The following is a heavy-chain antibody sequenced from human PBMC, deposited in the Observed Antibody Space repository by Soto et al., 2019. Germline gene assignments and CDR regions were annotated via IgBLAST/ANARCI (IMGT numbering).Heavy chain of an antibody. Sequence: LRLSCAASGFTFDDYAMHWVRQTPGKGLEWVSGINWNSDKIAYADSVKGRFTISRDNAKNSLYLQMNSLRAEDTALYYCAKGSLSYSGGNVAFNYWGQGTLVTVSS. CDR1: GFTFDDYA. CDR3: AKGSLSYSGGNVAFNY. V-gene: IGHV3-9*01. CDR2: INWNSDKI. J-gene: IGHJ4*02. D-gene: IGHD2-15*01.